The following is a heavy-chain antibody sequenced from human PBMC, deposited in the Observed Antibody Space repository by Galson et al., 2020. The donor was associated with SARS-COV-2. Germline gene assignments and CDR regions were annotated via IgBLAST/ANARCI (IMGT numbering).Heavy chain of an antibody. D-gene: IGHD2-15*01. CDR1: GFTFSGHW. CDR2: IDEYGIDK. J-gene: IGHJ4*02. CDR3: ARVVAGNVIDTLDY. V-gene: IGHV3-7*03. Sequence: GGSLRLSCAATGFTFSGHWMNWVRQKPGKGLEGVANIDEYGIDKYYVDSVRGRFTISRDNPKNSLYLQMNSLRAEDTAVYYCARVVAGNVIDTLDYWGQGILVTVSS.